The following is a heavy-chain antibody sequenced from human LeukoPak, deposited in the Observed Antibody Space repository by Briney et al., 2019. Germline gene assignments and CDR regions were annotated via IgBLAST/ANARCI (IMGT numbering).Heavy chain of an antibody. V-gene: IGHV3-30*18. J-gene: IGHJ4*02. CDR1: GFTFSSYG. Sequence: PGGSLRLSCAASGFTFSSYGMHWVRQAPGKGLEWVAVISYDGSNKYYADSVKGRFTISRDNSKNTLYLQMNGLRAEDTAVYYCAKDTLYYDSSGENDYWGQGTLVTVSS. D-gene: IGHD3-22*01. CDR3: AKDTLYYDSSGENDY. CDR2: ISYDGSNK.